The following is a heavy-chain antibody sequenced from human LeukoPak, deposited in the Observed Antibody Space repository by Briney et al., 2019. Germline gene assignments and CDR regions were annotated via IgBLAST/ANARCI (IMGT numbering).Heavy chain of an antibody. J-gene: IGHJ4*02. Sequence: GGSLRLSCAASGFTFSNYAMTWVRQAPGKGLEWVSVIYSGGSTYYADSVKGRFTISRDNSKNTLYLQMNSLRAEDTAVYYCARDAVAYYFDYWGQGTLVTVSS. CDR2: IYSGGST. D-gene: IGHD4-23*01. CDR3: ARDAVAYYFDY. CDR1: GFTFSNYA. V-gene: IGHV3-66*01.